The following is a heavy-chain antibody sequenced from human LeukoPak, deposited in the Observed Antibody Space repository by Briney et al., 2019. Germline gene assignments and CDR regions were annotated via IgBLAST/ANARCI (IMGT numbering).Heavy chain of an antibody. CDR3: ATLGRNYFDD. CDR1: GFTLSDYY. D-gene: IGHD2-15*01. V-gene: IGHV3-11*01. CDR2: ISSSGSAI. Sequence: PGGSLRLSCAASGFTLSDYYMTWIRQAPGKGLEWVSYISSSGSAIYYADSVKGRFTVSRDSAKNSIYLQMNSLRAEDTAVYYCATLGRNYFDDWGQGTLVTVSS. J-gene: IGHJ4*02.